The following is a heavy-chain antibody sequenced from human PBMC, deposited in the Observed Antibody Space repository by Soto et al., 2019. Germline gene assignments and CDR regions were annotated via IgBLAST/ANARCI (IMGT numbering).Heavy chain of an antibody. J-gene: IGHJ6*02. CDR3: ARGGIAAAEHYYYYSGMDV. D-gene: IGHD6-13*01. CDR1: GYTFTSYD. Sequence: ASVKVSCKASGYTFTSYDINWVRQATGQGLEWMGWMNPNSGNTGYAQKFQGRVTMTRNTSISTAYMELSSLRSEDTAVYYCARGGIAAAEHYYYYSGMDVWGQGTTVTVSS. V-gene: IGHV1-8*01. CDR2: MNPNSGNT.